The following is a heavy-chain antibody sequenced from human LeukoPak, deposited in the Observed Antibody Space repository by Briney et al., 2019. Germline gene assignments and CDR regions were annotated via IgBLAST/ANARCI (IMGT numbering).Heavy chain of an antibody. Sequence: ASVKVSCKASAYSLTDHYVHWVRQAPGEGLEWMGWISPNTGGTIYAQKFQGRVTITRDTSIITVYMELSKLRSDDTAFYYCAREVGSGTFDIWGQGTMVTVSS. CDR1: AYSLTDHY. CDR2: ISPNTGGT. J-gene: IGHJ3*02. CDR3: AREVGSGTFDI. D-gene: IGHD6-25*01. V-gene: IGHV1-2*02.